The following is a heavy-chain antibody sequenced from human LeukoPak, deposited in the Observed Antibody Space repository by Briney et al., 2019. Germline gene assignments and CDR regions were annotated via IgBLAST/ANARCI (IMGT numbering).Heavy chain of an antibody. J-gene: IGHJ6*03. Sequence: ASVEVSCKASGGTFSSYAISWVRQAPGQGLEWMGGIIPIFGTANYAQKFQGRVTITADKSTSTAYMELSSLRSEDTAVYYCARDRGTDYDFWSRYHPPYYYYMDVWGKGTTVTVSS. CDR1: GGTFSSYA. D-gene: IGHD3-3*01. V-gene: IGHV1-69*06. CDR3: ARDRGTDYDFWSRYHPPYYYYMDV. CDR2: IIPIFGTA.